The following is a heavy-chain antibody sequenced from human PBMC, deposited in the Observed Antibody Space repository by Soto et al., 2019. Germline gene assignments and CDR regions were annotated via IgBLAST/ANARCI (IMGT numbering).Heavy chain of an antibody. J-gene: IGHJ6*03. CDR3: AKDIREGPTTHYYYYYYMDV. CDR1: GVTFVDYA. Sequence: SLRLSCAASGVTFVDYAMHWVRQATGKGLEWVSGISWNSGSIGYADSVKGRFTISRDNAKNSLYLQMNSLRAEDTALYYCAKDIREGPTTHYYYYYYMDVWGKGTTVTVSS. CDR2: ISWNSGSI. V-gene: IGHV3-9*01.